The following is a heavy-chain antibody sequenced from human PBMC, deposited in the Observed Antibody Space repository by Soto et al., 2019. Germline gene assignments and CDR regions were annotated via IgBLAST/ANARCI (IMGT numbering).Heavy chain of an antibody. V-gene: IGHV4-59*01. CDR3: ARAFVTMFRGVPHYYGMDV. Sequence: SETLSLTCTVSVDSFSSYYWSWIRQPPGKGLEWIGYIYYSGSTKYNPSLKSRVTTSVDTSKNQFSLKLTSVTAADTAVYYCARAFVTMFRGVPHYYGMDVWGQGTTVTVS. J-gene: IGHJ6*02. CDR2: IYYSGST. CDR1: VDSFSSYY. D-gene: IGHD3-10*01.